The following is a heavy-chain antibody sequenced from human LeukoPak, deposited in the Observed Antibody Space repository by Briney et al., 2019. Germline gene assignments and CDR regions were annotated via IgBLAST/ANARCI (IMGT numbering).Heavy chain of an antibody. CDR2: IYYSGRT. CDR3: ATSSGWPGTFDY. J-gene: IGHJ4*02. D-gene: IGHD6-19*01. V-gene: IGHV4-59*01. CDR1: SGSISTYY. Sequence: SETLSLTCSVSSGSISTYYWSWIRQPPGKGLEWIGYIYYSGRTNYNPSLKSRVTISVDTSKNQFSLKLSSVTAADTAVYYCATSSGWPGTFDYWGQGTLVTVSS.